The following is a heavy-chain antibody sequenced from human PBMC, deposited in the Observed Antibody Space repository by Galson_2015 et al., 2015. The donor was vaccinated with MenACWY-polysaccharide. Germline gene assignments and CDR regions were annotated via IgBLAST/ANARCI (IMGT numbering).Heavy chain of an antibody. CDR3: ARVEKYSGSFYILY. CDR1: DYSIRSGYF. V-gene: IGHV4-38-2*01. Sequence: SETLSLTCAVSDYSIRSGYFWGWIRQPPGKGLEWIASIFHSGPTYYNPSLKSRVTISVDTSKNQFSLKLSSVTAADTAVYYCARVEKYSGSFYILYWGQGTLVTVSS. J-gene: IGHJ4*02. CDR2: IFHSGPT. D-gene: IGHD1-26*01.